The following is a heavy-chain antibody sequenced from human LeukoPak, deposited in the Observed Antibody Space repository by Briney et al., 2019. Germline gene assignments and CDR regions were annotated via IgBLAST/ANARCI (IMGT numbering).Heavy chain of an antibody. CDR1: GFTFSSYS. D-gene: IGHD3-10*01. J-gene: IGHJ3*02. CDR3: ARDLRMVRGVYPFDI. CDR2: ISSSSSYI. Sequence: GGSLRLSCAASGFTFSSYSMNWVRQAPGKGLEWVSSISSSSSYIYYADSVKGRFTISRDNAKNSLYLQMNSQRAEDTAVYYCARDLRMVRGVYPFDIWGQGTVVTVSS. V-gene: IGHV3-21*01.